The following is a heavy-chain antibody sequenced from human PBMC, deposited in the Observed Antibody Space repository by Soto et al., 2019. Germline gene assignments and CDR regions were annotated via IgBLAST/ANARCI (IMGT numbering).Heavy chain of an antibody. CDR2: ISGSGGST. J-gene: IGHJ4*02. D-gene: IGHD2-2*01. CDR3: AKDWDIVVVPAPWLVSYFDY. Sequence: GGSLRLCCATSGFPFISYALGWVPQAPGEGLEWVSAISGSGGSTYYADSVKGRFTISRDNSKTTLYLQMNSLRAEDTAVYYCAKDWDIVVVPAPWLVSYFDYWGQGTLVTVSS. V-gene: IGHV3-23*01. CDR1: GFPFISYA.